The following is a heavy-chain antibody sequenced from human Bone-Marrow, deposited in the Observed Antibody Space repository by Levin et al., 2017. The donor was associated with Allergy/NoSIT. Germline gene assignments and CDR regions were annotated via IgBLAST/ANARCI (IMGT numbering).Heavy chain of an antibody. J-gene: IGHJ4*02. D-gene: IGHD3-22*01. CDR1: QFSFSHYW. Sequence: SGGSLRLSCEASQFSFSHYWMHWVRQDPGNGLLWVARIVEDGSDTSYADSVKGRFIISRDNAKNTLYLQMNSLRVEDTALYFCVRSKYFYDNSGYSTSYFDYWGQGTLVTVSS. V-gene: IGHV3-74*01. CDR3: VRSKYFYDNSGYSTSYFDY. CDR2: IVEDGSDT.